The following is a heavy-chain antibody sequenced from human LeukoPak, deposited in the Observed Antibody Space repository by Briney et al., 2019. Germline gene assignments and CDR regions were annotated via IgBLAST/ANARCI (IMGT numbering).Heavy chain of an antibody. CDR1: GFTFNNYV. CDR3: AKDRGMTTQGDY. D-gene: IGHD4-11*01. J-gene: IGHJ4*02. Sequence: PGGSLRLSCEASGFTFNNYVMTWVRQAPGKGLEWVSSISASAAMTYYADSVKGRFTISRDNAKNSLYLQMNSLRAEDTAVYYCAKDRGMTTQGDYWGQGTLVTVSS. V-gene: IGHV3-23*01. CDR2: ISASAAMT.